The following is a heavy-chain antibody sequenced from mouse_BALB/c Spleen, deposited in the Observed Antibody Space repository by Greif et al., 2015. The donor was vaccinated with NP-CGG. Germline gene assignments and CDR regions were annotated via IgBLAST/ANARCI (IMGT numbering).Heavy chain of an antibody. CDR1: GFTFSSYA. V-gene: IGHV5-6-5*01. Sequence: EVKLVESGGGLVKPGGSLKLSCAASGFTFSSYAMSWVRQTPEKRLEWVASISSGGSTYYPDSVKGRFTISRDNARNILYLQMSSLRSEDTAMYYCARENSYYDYDDYWGQGTSVTVSS. CDR3: ARENSYYDYDDY. J-gene: IGHJ4*01. D-gene: IGHD2-4*01. CDR2: ISSGGST.